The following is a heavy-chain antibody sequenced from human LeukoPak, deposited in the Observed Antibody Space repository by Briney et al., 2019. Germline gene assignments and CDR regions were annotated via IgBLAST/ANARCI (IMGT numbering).Heavy chain of an antibody. Sequence: GGSLRLSCAASGFTFSNAWMSWVRQAPGKGLEWVGRIKSKTDGGTTDYAAPVKGRFTISRDDSKNTLYLQMNSLRAEDTAVYYCAKRGVITINDAFDIWGQGTMVTVSS. CDR3: AKRGVITINDAFDI. CDR2: IKSKTDGGTT. J-gene: IGHJ3*02. CDR1: GFTFSNAW. V-gene: IGHV3-15*01. D-gene: IGHD3-3*01.